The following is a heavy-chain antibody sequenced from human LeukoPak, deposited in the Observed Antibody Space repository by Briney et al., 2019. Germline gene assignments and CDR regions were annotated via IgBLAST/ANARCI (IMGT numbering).Heavy chain of an antibody. V-gene: IGHV4-34*01. Sequence: PSETLSLTCAVYGGSFSGYYWSWIRQPPGKGLEWIGEINHSGSTNYNPSLKSRVTILVDTSKNQFSLKLSSVTAADTAVYYCARGSLIYYYYYGMDVWGQGTTVTVSS. CDR2: INHSGST. CDR1: GGSFSGYY. J-gene: IGHJ6*02. CDR3: ARGSLIYYYYYGMDV.